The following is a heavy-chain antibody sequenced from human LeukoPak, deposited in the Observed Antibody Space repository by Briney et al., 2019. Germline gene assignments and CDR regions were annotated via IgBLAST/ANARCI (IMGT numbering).Heavy chain of an antibody. Sequence: ASVKVSCKASGYSFTGYYMHWVRQAPGQGLEWMGWINPNSGDTKYAQKFQGRVTMTRDTSISTAYMELTRLRSDDTAVYYCARENDFWSGYHQSWFDPWGQGTLVTVSS. CDR2: INPNSGDT. J-gene: IGHJ5*02. V-gene: IGHV1-2*02. CDR1: GYSFTGYY. CDR3: ARENDFWSGYHQSWFDP. D-gene: IGHD3-3*01.